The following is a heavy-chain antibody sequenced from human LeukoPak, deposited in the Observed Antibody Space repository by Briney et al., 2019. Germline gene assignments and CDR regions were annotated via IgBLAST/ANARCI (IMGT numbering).Heavy chain of an antibody. V-gene: IGHV1-2*02. Sequence: ASVKVSCKASGYIFTSYFMHWVRQAPGQGLEWMGWINPNSGGTNYAQKFQGRVTMTRDTSISTAYMELSRLRSDDTAVYYCARGYSSGWYRRDWFDPWGQGTLVTVSS. D-gene: IGHD6-19*01. CDR2: INPNSGGT. CDR1: GYIFTSYF. J-gene: IGHJ5*02. CDR3: ARGYSSGWYRRDWFDP.